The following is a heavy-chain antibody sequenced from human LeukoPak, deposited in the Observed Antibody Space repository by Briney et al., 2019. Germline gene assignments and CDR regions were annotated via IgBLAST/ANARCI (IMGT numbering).Heavy chain of an antibody. CDR3: AKGTGIAVAGPDY. CDR1: GFTFSSYG. CDR2: IWYDGSNK. V-gene: IGHV3-33*06. J-gene: IGHJ4*02. D-gene: IGHD6-19*01. Sequence: GGSLRLSCAASGFTFSSYGMHWVRQAPGKGLEWVAVIWYDGSNKYYADSVKGGFTISRDNSKNTLYLQMNSLRAEDTAVYYCAKGTGIAVAGPDYWGQGTLVTVSS.